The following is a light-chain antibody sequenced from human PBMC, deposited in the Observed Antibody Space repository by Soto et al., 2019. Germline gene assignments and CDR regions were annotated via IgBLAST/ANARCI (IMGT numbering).Light chain of an antibody. CDR2: FGS. V-gene: IGKV2-28*01. CDR3: MQSQQSPPT. Sequence: DIVMTQSPLSLPVTPGEPASISCSSSQSLLQSNGYNYLDWYLQKPGQSPQLLIYFGSYRASGVPDRVSGSGSGIDFTLKIRRVEAEDVGVYYCMQSQQSPPTFGQGTKVEI. CDR1: QSLLQSNGYNY. J-gene: IGKJ1*01.